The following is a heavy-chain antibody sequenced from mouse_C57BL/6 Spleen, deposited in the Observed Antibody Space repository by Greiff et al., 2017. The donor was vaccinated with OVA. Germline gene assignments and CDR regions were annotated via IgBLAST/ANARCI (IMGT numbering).Heavy chain of an antibody. CDR3: ARGTAQATWFAY. D-gene: IGHD3-2*02. CDR1: GYTFTDYY. J-gene: IGHJ3*01. V-gene: IGHV1-75*01. CDR2: IFPGSGST. Sequence: VQLQQSGPELVKPGASVKISCKASGYTFTDYYINWVKQRPGQGLEWIGWIFPGSGSTYYNAKFKCKATLTVHKFSSTAYMLLSSLTSEDSAVYFCARGTAQATWFAYWGQGTLVTVSA.